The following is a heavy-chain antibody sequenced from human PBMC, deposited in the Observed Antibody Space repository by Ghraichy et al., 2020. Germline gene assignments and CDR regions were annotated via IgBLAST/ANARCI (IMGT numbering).Heavy chain of an antibody. J-gene: IGHJ4*02. CDR1: GFSVTSNY. CDR3: ARGSAGPFDY. CDR2: IKTGDTT. Sequence: GALRLSCAASGFSVTSNYKNWVRQAPGKGLEWVSVIKTGDTTYYADSVNGRFTISRDSSKNTLYLQMSSLRADDTAVYYCARGSAGPFDYWGQGTLVTVSS. V-gene: IGHV3-53*01.